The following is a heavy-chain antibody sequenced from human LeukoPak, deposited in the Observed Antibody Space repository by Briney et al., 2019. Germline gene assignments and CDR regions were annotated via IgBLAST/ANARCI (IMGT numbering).Heavy chain of an antibody. CDR2: ISYDGSNK. J-gene: IGHJ4*02. CDR1: GFTFSSYA. CDR3: ARAGYCSGGSCYSPADY. Sequence: GRSLRLSCAASGFTFSSYAMHWVRQAPGKGLEWVAVISYDGSNKYYADSVKGRFSISRDNSKNTLYLQMNSLRAEDTAVYYCARAGYCSGGSCYSPADYWGQGTLVTVSS. D-gene: IGHD2-15*01. V-gene: IGHV3-30-3*01.